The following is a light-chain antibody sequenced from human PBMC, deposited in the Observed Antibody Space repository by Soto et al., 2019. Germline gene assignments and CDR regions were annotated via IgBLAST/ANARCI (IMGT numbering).Light chain of an antibody. J-gene: IGLJ2*01. CDR1: SSDVGGYNY. CDR3: SSYTSSSNVV. CDR2: EVS. V-gene: IGLV2-14*01. Sequence: QSALTQPASVSGSPGQSITISCTGTSSDVGGYNYVSWYQQHPGKAPKLMIYEVSNRPSGVSNRFSGSKSGNTASLTISGLQDEDEADYYCSSYTSSSNVVFGGGTKLTVL.